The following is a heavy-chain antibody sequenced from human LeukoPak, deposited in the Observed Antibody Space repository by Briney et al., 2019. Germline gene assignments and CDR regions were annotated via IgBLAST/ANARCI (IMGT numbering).Heavy chain of an antibody. D-gene: IGHD6-13*01. CDR2: INHSGGT. CDR3: GGVGRGSSWYRDNWFDP. Sequence: PSETLSLTCAVYGGSFSGYYWSWIRQPPGKGLEWIGEINHSGGTNYNPSLKSRVTISVDTSKNQFSLKLSSVTAADTAVYYCGGVGRGSSWYRDNWFDPWGQGTLVTVSS. J-gene: IGHJ5*02. CDR1: GGSFSGYY. V-gene: IGHV4-34*01.